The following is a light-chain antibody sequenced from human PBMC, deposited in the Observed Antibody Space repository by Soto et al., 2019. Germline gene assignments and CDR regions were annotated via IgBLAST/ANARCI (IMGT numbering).Light chain of an antibody. CDR3: QSYDSSLSGLVV. Sequence: QSVLTQPPSVSVAPGQRVTISCTGCSSNIGAGYDVHWYQQLPGTAPKLLIYGNSNRPSRVPDRFSGSKSGTSASLAITGLQAEDEADYYGQSYDSSLSGLVVFGGGTKLTVL. CDR2: GNS. J-gene: IGLJ2*01. CDR1: SSNIGAGYD. V-gene: IGLV1-40*01.